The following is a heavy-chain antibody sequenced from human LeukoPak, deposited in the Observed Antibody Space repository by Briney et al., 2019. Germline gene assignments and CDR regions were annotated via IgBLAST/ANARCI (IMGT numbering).Heavy chain of an antibody. J-gene: IGHJ3*02. CDR3: ARGGWELHRAFDI. D-gene: IGHD1-26*01. Sequence: PSQTLSLTCTVSGGSISSGSYYWSWIRQPAGKGLEWIGRVFTSGSTDYNPSFKSRVTISVDTSKKQVSLRLSSVTAADTAVYYCARGGWELHRAFDIWGQGTMVTVSS. CDR2: VFTSGST. CDR1: GGSISSGSYY. V-gene: IGHV4-61*02.